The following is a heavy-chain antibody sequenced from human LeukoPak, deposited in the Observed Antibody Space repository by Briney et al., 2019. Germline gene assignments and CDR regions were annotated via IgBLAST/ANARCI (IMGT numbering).Heavy chain of an antibody. J-gene: IGHJ4*02. Sequence: SETLSLTCTVSGGSIRSYYWSWIRQPPGKGLEWIGYIYYSGGTNYNPSLKSRVTISVDTSKNQFSLKLSSVTAADTAVYYCARGSHARGLGYFVYWGQGTLVTVSS. V-gene: IGHV4-59*12. CDR3: ARGSHARGLGYFVY. D-gene: IGHD3-10*01. CDR1: GGSIRSYY. CDR2: IYYSGGT.